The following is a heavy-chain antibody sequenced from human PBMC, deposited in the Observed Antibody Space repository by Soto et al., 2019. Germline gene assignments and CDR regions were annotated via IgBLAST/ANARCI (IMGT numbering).Heavy chain of an antibody. D-gene: IGHD3-10*01. CDR3: AKVISTSGSSL. J-gene: IGHJ4*02. Sequence: PGGSLRLSCAASGFTFSTYPMTWVRQAPGKGLAWLSSISGSGSTYYADSVKGRFTISRDNSKNTLYLQMNSLRAEDTAVYYCAKVISTSGSSLWGQGTLVTSPQ. CDR2: ISGSGST. CDR1: GFTFSTYP. V-gene: IGHV3-23*01.